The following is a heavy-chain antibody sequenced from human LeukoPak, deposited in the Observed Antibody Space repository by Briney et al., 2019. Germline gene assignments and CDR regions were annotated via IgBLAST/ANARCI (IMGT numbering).Heavy chain of an antibody. CDR1: GYSFTSYW. V-gene: IGHV5-51*01. J-gene: IGHJ3*02. CDR3: ASTYSSAFDI. CDR2: IYPGDSDT. D-gene: IGHD4-11*01. Sequence: LGESLKISCKGSGYSFTSYWIGWVRQMPGKGLEWMGIIYPGDSDTGYSPSFQGQVTISADKSISTAYLQWSSLKASDTAMYYCASTYSSAFDIWGQGTMVTASS.